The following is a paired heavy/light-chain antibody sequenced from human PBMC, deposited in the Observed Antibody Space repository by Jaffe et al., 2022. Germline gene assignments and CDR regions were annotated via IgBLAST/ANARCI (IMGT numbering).Light chain of an antibody. V-gene: IGKV3-20*01. CDR1: QGVSSSS. CDR2: GAS. Sequence: EIVLTQSPGTLSLSPGERATLSCRASQGVSSSSLAWYQQKPGQAPRLLIYGASSRATGIPDRFSGSGSGTDFTLTISRLEPEDFAMYYCQQYGRSLYTFGQGTKVEIK. CDR3: QQYGRSLYT. J-gene: IGKJ2*01.
Heavy chain of an antibody. V-gene: IGHV1-58*02. Sequence: QMQLVQSGPEVKKPGTSVKVSCKASVFTFSNSAMQWVRQARGQRLEWIGWIVIGSGNTNYAQNFRERVTITRDMSTRTVYMELGNLRSEDSAVYYCVSDPTWGENSWGQGTLVTVSS. CDR3: VSDPTWGENS. CDR1: VFTFSNSA. D-gene: IGHD7-27*01. J-gene: IGHJ4*02. CDR2: IVIGSGNT.